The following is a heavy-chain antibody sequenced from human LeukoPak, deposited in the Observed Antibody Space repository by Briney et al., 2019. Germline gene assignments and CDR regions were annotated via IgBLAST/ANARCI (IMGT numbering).Heavy chain of an antibody. CDR3: ARANYDSSGYRGYNSYYGMDV. CDR1: GGSISSSSYY. V-gene: IGHV4-39*01. Sequence: PETLSLTCTVSGGSISSSSYYWGWIRQPPGKGLEWSGSIYYSGSTYYTPSLKSRLTISVDTSKNQFSLKLSSVPAACTALYYCARANYDSSGYRGYNSYYGMDVWGQGTTVSASS. J-gene: IGHJ6*01. D-gene: IGHD3-22*01. CDR2: IYYSGST.